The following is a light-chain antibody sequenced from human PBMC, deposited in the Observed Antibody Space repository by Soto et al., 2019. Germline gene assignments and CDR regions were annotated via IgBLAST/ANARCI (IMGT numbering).Light chain of an antibody. CDR2: EVS. Sequence: QSVLAQPASVSGSPGQSITISCTGTSSDVGRYNYASWYQQHPGKAPKLMIHEVSYRPSGVSSRFSGSKSGNTASLTISGLQAGDEAEYHCCSYTNRATYVFGTGTKVTVL. CDR3: CSYTNRATYV. J-gene: IGLJ1*01. CDR1: SSDVGRYNY. V-gene: IGLV2-14*01.